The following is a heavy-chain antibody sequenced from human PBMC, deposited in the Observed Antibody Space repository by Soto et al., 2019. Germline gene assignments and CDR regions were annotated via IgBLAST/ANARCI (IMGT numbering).Heavy chain of an antibody. V-gene: IGHV4-34*01. J-gene: IGHJ5*02. CDR2: INHSGST. D-gene: IGHD3-22*01. Sequence: PSETLSLTCAVYVVSFSGYYWSRIRQPPGKGLEWIGEINHSGSTNYNPSLKSRVTISVDTSKNQFSLKLSSVTAADTAVYYCARGPITTYPRSDPGGKRTRVTVSS. CDR3: ARGPITTYPRSDP. CDR1: VVSFSGYY.